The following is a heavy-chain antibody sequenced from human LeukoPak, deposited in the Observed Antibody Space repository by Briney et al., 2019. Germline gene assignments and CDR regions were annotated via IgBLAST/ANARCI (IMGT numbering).Heavy chain of an antibody. V-gene: IGHV1-18*01. J-gene: IGHJ4*02. Sequence: ASVKVSCKASGYTFTSYGISWVRQAPGQGLEWMGWISAYNGNTNYAQKLQGRVTMTTDTSTSTAYMELRSLRSDDTAVYYCARGETYCSSTSCYEYEFDYWGQGTLATVSS. CDR1: GYTFTSYG. CDR2: ISAYNGNT. D-gene: IGHD2-2*01. CDR3: ARGETYCSSTSCYEYEFDY.